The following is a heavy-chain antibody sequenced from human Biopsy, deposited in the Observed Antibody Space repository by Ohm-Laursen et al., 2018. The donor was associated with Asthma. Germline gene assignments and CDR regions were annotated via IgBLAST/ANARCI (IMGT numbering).Heavy chain of an antibody. CDR2: ISWNSATI. J-gene: IGHJ4*02. CDR1: GFKFDEYT. D-gene: IGHD3-22*01. CDR3: AKVRSDWVITESFDY. Sequence: SLRLSCSASGFKFDEYTMPWVRQAPGKGLEWVSGISWNSATIGYADSVEGRFTISRDNAKNSVFLHMDSLRPEDTAFYYCAKVRSDWVITESFDYWGQGVLVTVSS. V-gene: IGHV3-9*01.